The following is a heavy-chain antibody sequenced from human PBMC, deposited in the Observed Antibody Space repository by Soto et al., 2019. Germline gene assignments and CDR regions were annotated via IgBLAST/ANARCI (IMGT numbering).Heavy chain of an antibody. D-gene: IGHD2-21*01. CDR1: GYTFTNYD. CDR2: ISVYNGHT. V-gene: IGHV1-18*01. J-gene: IGHJ5*02. Sequence: QVQLVQPGAEVKKPGASVKVSCKTSGYTFTNYDIAWLRQAPGQGLEWMGWISVYNGHTNYAQNLQGRIIITTDTSTSTAYMDLMSLRTDDTAVYFCARGDAVVVPARFDPWGQGTLVTVSS. CDR3: ARGDAVVVPARFDP.